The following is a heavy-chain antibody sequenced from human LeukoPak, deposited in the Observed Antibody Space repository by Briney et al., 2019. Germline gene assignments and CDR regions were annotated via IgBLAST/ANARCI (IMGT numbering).Heavy chain of an antibody. V-gene: IGHV1-18*01. J-gene: IGHJ4*02. CDR2: ISAYNGNT. CDR3: ARSLPYYDNSGYSL. D-gene: IGHD3-22*01. Sequence: ASVKVSCKASGYTFTSYGISWVRQAPGQGLKWMGWISAYNGNTNYAQKLQGGVTMTTDTSTSTAYMELRSLRSDDTAVYYCARSLPYYDNSGYSLWGQGTLVTVSS. CDR1: GYTFTSYG.